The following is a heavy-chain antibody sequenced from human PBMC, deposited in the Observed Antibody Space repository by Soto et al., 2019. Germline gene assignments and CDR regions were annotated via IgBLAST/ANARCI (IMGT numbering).Heavy chain of an antibody. CDR2: INYSGRT. CDR1: GGSISSGGYY. Sequence: PSETLSLTCTVSGGSISSGGYYGSWIRQHPGKGLEWIGHINYSGRTYYNSSLKSRVSISVDTSKNQFSLKLSSVTAADTAIYYCARDYNRRPVGWFDHWGQGTLVTVSS. J-gene: IGHJ5*02. V-gene: IGHV4-31*03. CDR3: ARDYNRRPVGWFDH. D-gene: IGHD3-10*01.